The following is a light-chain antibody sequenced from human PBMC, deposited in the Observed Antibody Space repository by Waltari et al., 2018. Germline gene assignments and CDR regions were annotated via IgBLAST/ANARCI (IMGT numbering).Light chain of an antibody. CDR1: QSVSSSY. J-gene: IGKJ1*01. Sequence: ELVLTQSPGTLSLSPGERATLSCRARQSVSSSYLAWYQQKPGQAPRLLIYGASSRATGIPDRFSGSGSGTDFALTISRLEPEDFAVYYCQQYGSSVGTFGQGTKVEIK. V-gene: IGKV3-20*01. CDR2: GAS. CDR3: QQYGSSVGT.